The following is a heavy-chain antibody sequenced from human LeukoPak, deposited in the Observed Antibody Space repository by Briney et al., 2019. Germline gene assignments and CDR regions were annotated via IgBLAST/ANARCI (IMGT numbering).Heavy chain of an antibody. V-gene: IGHV3-11*06. Sequence: GGSLRLSCAASGFTFSDYYMSWIRQAPGKGLECISYISSSSNYTNYADSVKGRFTISRDNAKNSLYLQMNSLRAEATAVYYCARDRYCSGGTCYSAAWFDPWGQGTLVTVSS. CDR2: ISSSSNYT. CDR3: ARDRYCSGGTCYSAAWFDP. CDR1: GFTFSDYY. D-gene: IGHD2-15*01. J-gene: IGHJ5*02.